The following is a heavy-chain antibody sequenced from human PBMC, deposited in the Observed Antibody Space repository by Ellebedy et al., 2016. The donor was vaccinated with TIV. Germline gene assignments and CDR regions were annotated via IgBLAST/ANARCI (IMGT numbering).Heavy chain of an antibody. CDR3: AKDQVAGDGRWVFDM. CDR2: IYGNGGGI. J-gene: IGHJ3*02. V-gene: IGHV3-23*01. CDR1: GFNLSPFA. D-gene: IGHD5-24*01. Sequence: GESLKISCTASGFNLSPFAVGWVRQTPGKGLEWVSGIYGNGGGISYSDSVKGRFTISRDNSKNTLYLHMNSLRAEDTATYYCAKDQVAGDGRWVFDMWGQGTKVTVSS.